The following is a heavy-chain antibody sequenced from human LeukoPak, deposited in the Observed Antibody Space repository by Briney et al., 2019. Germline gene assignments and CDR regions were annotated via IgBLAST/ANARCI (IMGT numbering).Heavy chain of an antibody. Sequence: GGSLRLSCAASGFTFSSYAMHWVRQAPGKGLEWVAVISYDGSNKYYADSVKGRSTISRDNSKNTLYLQMNSLRAEDTAVYYCARDHPYDSSGYDYYYYYGMDVWGQGTTVTVSS. V-gene: IGHV3-30-3*01. CDR2: ISYDGSNK. CDR1: GFTFSSYA. D-gene: IGHD3-22*01. CDR3: ARDHPYDSSGYDYYYYYGMDV. J-gene: IGHJ6*02.